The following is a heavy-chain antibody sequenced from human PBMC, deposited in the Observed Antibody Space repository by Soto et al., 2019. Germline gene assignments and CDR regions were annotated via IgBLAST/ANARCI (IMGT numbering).Heavy chain of an antibody. V-gene: IGHV2-5*02. J-gene: IGHJ4*02. CDR2: IYWDDSK. CDR1: GFSLPTDRVG. CDR3: AHAYGGRCLY. Sequence: QITLKESGPTLVKPTQTLTLTCTFSGFSLPTDRVGVGWIRQPPGKALEWLAVIYWDDSKTYRPSLKSRLTITKDTSKNQVALTMTDMDPVDTATYYCAHAYGGRCLYWGQGTLVTVSS. D-gene: IGHD1-26*01.